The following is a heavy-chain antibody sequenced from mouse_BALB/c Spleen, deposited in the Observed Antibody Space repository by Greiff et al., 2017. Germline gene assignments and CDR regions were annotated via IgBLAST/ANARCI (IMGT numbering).Heavy chain of an antibody. V-gene: IGHV14-3*02. CDR1: GFNINDTY. D-gene: IGHD1-1*01. CDR2: IDPANGNT. Sequence: EVQLQQSGAELVKPGASVKLSCTASGFNINDTYMHWVKQRPDQGLEWIGSIDPANGNTTYDPKFKGKATITADTSSNTAYLQLSSLTSEDTAVYYCARVYYYGSSYEKGLDWYFDVWGAGTTVTVSS. CDR3: ARVYYYGSSYEKGLDWYFDV. J-gene: IGHJ1*01.